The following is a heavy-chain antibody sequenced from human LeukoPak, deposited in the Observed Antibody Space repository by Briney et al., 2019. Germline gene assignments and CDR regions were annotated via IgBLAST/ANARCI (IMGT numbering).Heavy chain of an antibody. CDR2: IKSKTDGGTT. D-gene: IGHD3-9*01. V-gene: IGHV3-15*01. CDR3: TTEGSYDILTGYSDY. Sequence: PGGPLRLSCAASGFTFSNAWMSWVRQAPGKGLEWVGRIKSKTDGGTTDYAAPVKGRFTISRDDSKNTLYLQMNSLKTEDTAVYYCTTEGSYDILTGYSDYWGQGTLVTVSS. CDR1: GFTFSNAW. J-gene: IGHJ4*02.